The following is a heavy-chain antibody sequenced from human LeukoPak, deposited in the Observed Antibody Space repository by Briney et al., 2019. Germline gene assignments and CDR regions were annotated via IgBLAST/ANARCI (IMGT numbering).Heavy chain of an antibody. D-gene: IGHD1-26*01. CDR2: ISAYNGNT. CDR3: VRAGIVGARVAFDI. CDR1: GYTFTSYG. J-gene: IGHJ3*02. V-gene: IGHV1-18*01. Sequence: ASVKVTCKASGYTFTSYGISWVRQAPGQGLEWMGWISAYNGNTNYAQKLQGRVTMTTDTSTSTAYMELRSLRSDDTAVYYCVRAGIVGARVAFDIWGQGTMVTVSS.